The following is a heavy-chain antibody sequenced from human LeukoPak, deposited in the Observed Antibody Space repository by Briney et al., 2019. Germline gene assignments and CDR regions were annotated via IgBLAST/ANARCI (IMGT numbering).Heavy chain of an antibody. V-gene: IGHV1-3*03. CDR3: ARMGNYDFLTESYGGFFDL. D-gene: IGHD3-9*01. CDR2: INAGNGNT. CDR1: GYTFTTYT. J-gene: IGHJ2*01. Sequence: ASVKVSCKASGYTFTTYTIHWVRQAPGQRLEWMGWINAGNGNTKYSQEFQDRVTITRDTSASTAYMELSSLRSEDMAVYYCARMGNYDFLTESYGGFFDLWGRGTLVTVSS.